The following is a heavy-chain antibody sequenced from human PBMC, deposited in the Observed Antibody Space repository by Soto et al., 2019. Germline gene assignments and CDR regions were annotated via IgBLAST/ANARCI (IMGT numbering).Heavy chain of an antibody. Sequence: GGSLRLSCAASGFTISNYWMHWVRQAPGKGLVWVSRINSDGSNMNYADSVKGRFTISRDNAKNTLYPQMNSLRAEDTAVYYCARAAFLDYWGQGTLVTVSS. CDR1: GFTISNYW. D-gene: IGHD3-16*01. V-gene: IGHV3-74*01. J-gene: IGHJ4*02. CDR2: INSDGSNM. CDR3: ARAAFLDY.